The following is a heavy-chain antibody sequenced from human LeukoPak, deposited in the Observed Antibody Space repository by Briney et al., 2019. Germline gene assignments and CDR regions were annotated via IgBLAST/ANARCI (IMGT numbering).Heavy chain of an antibody. D-gene: IGHD5-18*01. J-gene: IGHJ5*02. CDR1: GYSISSGYY. CDR3: ARLRYSYGLMGWFDP. Sequence: PSETLSLTCTVSGYSISSGYYWSWIRQPPGKGLEWIGEINHSGSTNYNPSLKSRVTISVDTSKNQFSLKLSSVTAADTAVYYCARLRYSYGLMGWFDPWGQGTLVTVSS. V-gene: IGHV4-38-2*02. CDR2: INHSGST.